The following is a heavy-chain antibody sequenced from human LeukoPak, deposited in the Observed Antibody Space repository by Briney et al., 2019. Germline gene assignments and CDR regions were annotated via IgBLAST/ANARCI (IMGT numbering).Heavy chain of an antibody. CDR3: AREGYARDYYFDY. V-gene: IGHV1-46*01. D-gene: IGHD2-2*01. Sequence: ASVKVSCKASGYTFTSYYMHWVRQAPGQGLGWMGIINPSGGSTSYAQKLQGRVNMTRDTSTSTVYMELSSLRSEDTTVYYCAREGYARDYYFDYWGQGTLVTVSS. CDR1: GYTFTSYY. J-gene: IGHJ4*02. CDR2: INPSGGST.